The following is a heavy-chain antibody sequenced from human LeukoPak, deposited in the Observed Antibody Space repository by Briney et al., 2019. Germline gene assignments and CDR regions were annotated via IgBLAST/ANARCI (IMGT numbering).Heavy chain of an antibody. CDR2: IYYSGST. CDR1: GGSISSTTYY. V-gene: IGHV4-39*07. Sequence: PSETLSLTCIVSGGSISSTTYYWGWIRQPPGKGLEWIGSIYYSGSTYYNPSLKSRVTISVDTSKNQFSLKLSSVTAADTAVYYCARGGIAVAGSYYYGMDVWGQGTTVTVSS. J-gene: IGHJ6*02. D-gene: IGHD6-19*01. CDR3: ARGGIAVAGSYYYGMDV.